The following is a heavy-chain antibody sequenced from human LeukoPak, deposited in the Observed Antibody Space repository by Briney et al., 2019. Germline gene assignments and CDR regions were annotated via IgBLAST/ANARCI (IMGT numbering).Heavy chain of an antibody. J-gene: IGHJ6*03. V-gene: IGHV1-8*03. CDR3: ARGRRVRGVINYYYMDV. D-gene: IGHD3-10*01. CDR1: GYTFTSYD. CDR2: MNPNSGNT. Sequence: GASVEVSCKASGYTFTSYDINWVRQATGQGLEWMGWMNPNSGNTGYAQKFQGRVTITRNTSISTAYMELSSLRSEDTAVYYCARGRRVRGVINYYYMDVWGKGTTVTVSS.